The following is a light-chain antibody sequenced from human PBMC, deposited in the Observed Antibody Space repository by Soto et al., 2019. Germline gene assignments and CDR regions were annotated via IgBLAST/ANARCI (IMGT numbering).Light chain of an antibody. CDR3: SSYAGSNNLL. CDR1: SSDVGGYNY. V-gene: IGLV2-8*01. Sequence: QLVLTQPPSASGSPGQSVTISCTGTSSDVGGYNYVSWYQQHPGKAPKLMIYEISERPSGVPDRFSGSKSGNTASLTVSGLQAEDEADYYCSSYAGSNNLLFGGGTKLTVL. CDR2: EIS. J-gene: IGLJ2*01.